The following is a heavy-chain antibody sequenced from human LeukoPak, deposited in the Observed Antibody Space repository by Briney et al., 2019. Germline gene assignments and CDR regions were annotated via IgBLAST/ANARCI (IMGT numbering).Heavy chain of an antibody. D-gene: IGHD4-17*01. V-gene: IGHV4-4*07. CDR3: ARDIVYLIDEDYG. J-gene: IGHJ4*02. Sequence: GSLRLSCAASGFTFSSYAMSWIRQPAGKALEWIGRIHTSGSADYSPSLQSRVTISVDMSKKEFSLKLTSVTAADTAVYYCARDIVYLIDEDYGWGQGILVTVSS. CDR2: IHTSGSA. CDR1: GFTFSSYA.